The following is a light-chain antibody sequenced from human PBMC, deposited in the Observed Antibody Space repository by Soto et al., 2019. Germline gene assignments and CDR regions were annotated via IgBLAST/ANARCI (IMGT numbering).Light chain of an antibody. J-gene: IGKJ4*01. CDR1: QSVSSSY. CDR2: GAS. CDR3: QQYNNWPGT. Sequence: EVVMTQSPATLSVSPGERATLSCRASQSVSSSYLAWYQQKPGQAPRLLIYGASSRATGIPTRFSGSGSGTEFTLTIDSLQSEDFAIYFCQQYNNWPGTFGGGTKVDIK. V-gene: IGKV3-15*01.